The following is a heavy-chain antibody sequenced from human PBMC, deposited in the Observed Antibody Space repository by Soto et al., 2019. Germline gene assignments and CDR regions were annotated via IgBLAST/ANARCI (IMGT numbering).Heavy chain of an antibody. D-gene: IGHD3-3*01. Sequence: PSETLSLTCAVSGGSISSTNWWTWVRQSPGRGLEWIGEIYHSGTTNYSPSLKSRVNIAVDMSTNHLSLTLISVTAADTAVYYCARRADFWSGYYTDYYYGMDVWGQGTTVTVSS. CDR3: ARRADFWSGYYTDYYYGMDV. J-gene: IGHJ6*02. CDR1: GGSISSTNW. CDR2: IYHSGTT. V-gene: IGHV4-4*02.